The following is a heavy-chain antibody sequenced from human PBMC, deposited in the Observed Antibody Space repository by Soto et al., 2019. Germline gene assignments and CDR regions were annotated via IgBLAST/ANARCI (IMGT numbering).Heavy chain of an antibody. D-gene: IGHD3-3*01. J-gene: IGHJ5*02. Sequence: GASVKASCKASGGTFSSYAISWVRQAPGQGLEWMGGIIPIFGTANYAQKFQGRVTITADESTSTAYMELSSLRSEDTAVYYCARSRLFWSGYYNWFDPWGQGTLVTVSS. CDR2: IIPIFGTA. V-gene: IGHV1-69*13. CDR3: ARSRLFWSGYYNWFDP. CDR1: GGTFSSYA.